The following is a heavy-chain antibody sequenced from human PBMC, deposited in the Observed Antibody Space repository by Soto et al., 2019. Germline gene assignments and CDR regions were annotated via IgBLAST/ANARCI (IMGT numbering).Heavy chain of an antibody. CDR3: ASGLNKWELATFDY. J-gene: IGHJ4*02. D-gene: IGHD1-26*01. Sequence: SETLSLTCAVSGYSISSGYYWGWIRQPPGKGLEWIGSIYHSGSTYYNPSLKSRVTISVDTSKNQFSLKLSSVTAADTAVYYCASGLNKWELATFDYWGQGTLVTVSS. V-gene: IGHV4-38-2*01. CDR1: GYSISSGYY. CDR2: IYHSGST.